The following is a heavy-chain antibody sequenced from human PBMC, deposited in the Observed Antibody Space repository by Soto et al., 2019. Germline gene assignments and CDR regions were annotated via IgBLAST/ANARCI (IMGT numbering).Heavy chain of an antibody. CDR3: ARDPPNYYDSSATGGGY. D-gene: IGHD3-22*01. CDR1: GYTFTSYA. J-gene: IGHJ4*02. CDR2: INAGNGNT. Sequence: GASVKVSCKASGYTFTSYAMHWVRQAPGQRLEWVGWINAGNGNTKYSQKFQGRVTITRDTSASTAYMELSSLRSEDTAVYYCARDPPNYYDSSATGGGYWGQGTLVTVSS. V-gene: IGHV1-3*01.